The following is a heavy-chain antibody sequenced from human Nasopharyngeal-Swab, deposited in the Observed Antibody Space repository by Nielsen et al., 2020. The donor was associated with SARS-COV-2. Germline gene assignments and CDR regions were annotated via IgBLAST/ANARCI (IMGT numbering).Heavy chain of an antibody. V-gene: IGHV1-69*01. D-gene: IGHD3-3*01. CDR3: ARVGGLWSAGFYYYYMDV. Sequence: WVRQAPGQGLEWLGGIIPIFGTANYAQKFQGRVTITADESTSTAYMELSSLRSEDTAVYYCARVGGLWSAGFYYYYMDVWGKGTTVTVSS. CDR2: IIPIFGTA. J-gene: IGHJ6*03.